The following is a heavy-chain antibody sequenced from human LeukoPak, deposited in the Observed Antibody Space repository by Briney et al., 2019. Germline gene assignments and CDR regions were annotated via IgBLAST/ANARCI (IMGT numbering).Heavy chain of an antibody. CDR1: GYTFTGYY. J-gene: IGHJ4*02. CDR2: INPNSGGT. V-gene: IGHV1-2*06. Sequence: GASVKVSCKASGYTFTGYYMHWVRQAPGQGLEWMGRINPNSGGTNYAQKFQGRVTMTRDTSISTAYMELSRLRSDDTAVYYCARLQVGAPPRQDYFDYWGQGTLVTVSS. D-gene: IGHD1-26*01. CDR3: ARLQVGAPPRQDYFDY.